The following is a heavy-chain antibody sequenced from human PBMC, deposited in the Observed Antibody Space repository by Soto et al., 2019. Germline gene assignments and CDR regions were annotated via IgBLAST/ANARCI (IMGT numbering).Heavy chain of an antibody. V-gene: IGHV4-34*01. D-gene: IGHD2-2*01. Sequence: SETLSLTCAVYGGSFSGYYWSWIRQPPGKGLEWIGEINHSGSTNYNPSLKSRVTISVDTSKNQFSLKLSSVTAADTAVYYCASNRRLKCSSTSCYSYYYYGLDVWGQGTTVTVSS. CDR1: GGSFSGYY. J-gene: IGHJ6*02. CDR2: INHSGST. CDR3: ASNRRLKCSSTSCYSYYYYGLDV.